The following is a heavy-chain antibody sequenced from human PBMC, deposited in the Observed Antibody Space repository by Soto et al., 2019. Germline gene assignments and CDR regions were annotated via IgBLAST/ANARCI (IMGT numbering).Heavy chain of an antibody. V-gene: IGHV3-15*07. Sequence: PGGSLRLSCAASGFTFSHAWMNWVRQATGKGLEWVGRIKSKTDGGTTDYAAPVKGRFTISRDDSKNTLYLQMNSLKTEDTAVYYCTTVGGGCSSTSCYARGYGMDVWGQGTTVTVS. CDR3: TTVGGGCSSTSCYARGYGMDV. D-gene: IGHD2-2*01. J-gene: IGHJ6*02. CDR1: GFTFSHAW. CDR2: IKSKTDGGTT.